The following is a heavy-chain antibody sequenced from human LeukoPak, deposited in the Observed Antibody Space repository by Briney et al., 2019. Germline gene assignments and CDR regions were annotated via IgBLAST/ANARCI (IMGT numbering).Heavy chain of an antibody. D-gene: IGHD3-3*01. Sequence: PSETLSLTCIVSGGSISSTTYYWGWIRQPPGKGLEWIGSIYYSGSTYYNPSLKSRVTISVDTSKNQFSLKLSSVTAADTAVYYCARQTTPLWSGYSWGQGTLVTVSS. CDR1: GGSISSTTYY. V-gene: IGHV4-39*01. CDR3: ARQTTPLWSGYS. CDR2: IYYSGST. J-gene: IGHJ4*02.